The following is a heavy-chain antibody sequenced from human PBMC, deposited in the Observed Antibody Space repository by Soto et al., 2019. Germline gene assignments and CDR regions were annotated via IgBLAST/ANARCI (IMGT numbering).Heavy chain of an antibody. V-gene: IGHV4-59*08. CDR1: GGSISSYY. CDR3: ARLGVQVLAP. D-gene: IGHD1-26*01. J-gene: IGHJ5*02. Sequence: SETLSLTCTVSGGSISSYYWSWIRQPPGKGLELIGYIYYSGSTNYNPSLKSRVTISVDTSKNQFSLKLSSVTAADTAVYDCARLGVQVLAPWGQGTLVPGSS. CDR2: IYYSGST.